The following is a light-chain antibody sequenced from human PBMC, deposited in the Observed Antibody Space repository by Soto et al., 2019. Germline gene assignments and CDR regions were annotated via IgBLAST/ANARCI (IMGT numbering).Light chain of an antibody. CDR3: QNYGSPPVT. CDR2: GTS. CDR1: QSVSGNF. V-gene: IGKV3-20*01. Sequence: DIVLTQSPGTLYSSPGERATLSCSASQSVSGNFLAWYQQKPGQAPRLLMYGTSIRATGIPDRFSGSGSGTVFTLTISRLEPDDFAQYFCQNYGSPPVTFGEGTKIEIK. J-gene: IGKJ4*01.